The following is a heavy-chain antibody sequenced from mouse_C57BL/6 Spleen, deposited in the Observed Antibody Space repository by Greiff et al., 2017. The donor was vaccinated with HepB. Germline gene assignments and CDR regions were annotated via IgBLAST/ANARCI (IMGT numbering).Heavy chain of an antibody. CDR3: ARDYYGSIVAY. V-gene: IGHV3-6*01. CDR2: ISYDGSN. J-gene: IGHJ3*01. CDR1: GYSITSGYY. D-gene: IGHD1-1*01. Sequence: VQLKESGPGLVKPSQSLSLTCSVTGYSITSGYYWNWIRQFPGNKLEWMGYISYDGSNNYNPSLKNRISITRDTSKNQFFLKLNSVTTEDTATYYCARDYYGSIVAYWGQGTLVTVSA.